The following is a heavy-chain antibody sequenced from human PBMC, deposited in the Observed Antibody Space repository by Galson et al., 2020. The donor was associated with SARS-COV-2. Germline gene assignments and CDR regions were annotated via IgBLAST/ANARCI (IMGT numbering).Heavy chain of an antibody. CDR3: ARDREQWLAYYFDY. CDR2: ISSSSSYI. D-gene: IGHD6-19*01. J-gene: IGHJ4*02. Sequence: GGSLRLSCAASGFTFSSYSINWVRQAPGKGLEWVSSISSSSSYIYYADSVKGRFTISRDNAKNSLYLQMNSLRAEDTAVYYCARDREQWLAYYFDYWGQGTLVTVSS. V-gene: IGHV3-21*01. CDR1: GFTFSSYS.